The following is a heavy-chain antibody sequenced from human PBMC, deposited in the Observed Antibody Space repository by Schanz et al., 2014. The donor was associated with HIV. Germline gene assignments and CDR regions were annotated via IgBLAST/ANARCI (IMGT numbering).Heavy chain of an antibody. CDR1: GFTFDSYG. CDR2: ISYDGSNK. J-gene: IGHJ6*01. V-gene: IGHV3-30*18. Sequence: QVQLVESGGGVVQPGRSLRLSCAAYGFTFDSYGIHWVRQAPGKGLEWVAVISYDGSNKKYADSVKGRFTISRDNSKNTLYLQMKSLRPEDTAVYYCAKDRNHYDSRYRGKGNYYYYYGMDVWGQGTTVTVSS. D-gene: IGHD3-22*01. CDR3: AKDRNHYDSRYRGKGNYYYYYGMDV.